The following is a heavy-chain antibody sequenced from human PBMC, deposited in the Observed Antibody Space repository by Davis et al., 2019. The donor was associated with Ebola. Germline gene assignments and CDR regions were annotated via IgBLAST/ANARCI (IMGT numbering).Heavy chain of an antibody. D-gene: IGHD1-26*01. CDR1: GFTFSSYG. CDR2: IWYDGSNK. CDR3: ASSVGAWVVY. J-gene: IGHJ4*02. Sequence: GGSLRLSCAASGFTFSSYGMHWVRQAPGKGLEWVAVIWYDGSNKYYADSVKGRFTISRDNAKNSLYLQMNSLRAEDTAVYYCASSVGAWVVYWGQGTLVTVSS. V-gene: IGHV3-33*03.